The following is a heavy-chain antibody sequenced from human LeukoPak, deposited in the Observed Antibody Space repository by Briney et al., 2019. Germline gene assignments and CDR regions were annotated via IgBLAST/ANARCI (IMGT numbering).Heavy chain of an antibody. Sequence: GGSLRLYCAVSGITLSNYGMSWLRQAPGKGLEWVSSLDSSSSHIYYADSMEGRFTISRDNAKNSLFLQMSSLRAEDTAVYYCARDFRTRLDGYSPPYHFDYWGQGALVTVSS. CDR1: GITLSNYG. CDR3: ARDFRTRLDGYSPPYHFDY. J-gene: IGHJ4*02. D-gene: IGHD5-24*01. V-gene: IGHV3-21*01. CDR2: LDSSSSHI.